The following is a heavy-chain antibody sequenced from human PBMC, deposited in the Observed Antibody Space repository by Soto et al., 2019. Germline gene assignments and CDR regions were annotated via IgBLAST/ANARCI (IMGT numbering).Heavy chain of an antibody. V-gene: IGHV1-18*01. CDR2: ISGHNGNT. Sequence: QVQLVQSGAEVKKPGASVKVSCKASGYTFTNYGITWVRQAPGQGLEWVGWISGHNGNTNYAQKLQDRVTMTTDTSTSTAYMELGGLRSDDTAVYYCARGGDSYGYEESFDYWGHGTLVTVSS. D-gene: IGHD5-18*01. J-gene: IGHJ4*01. CDR1: GYTFTNYG. CDR3: ARGGDSYGYEESFDY.